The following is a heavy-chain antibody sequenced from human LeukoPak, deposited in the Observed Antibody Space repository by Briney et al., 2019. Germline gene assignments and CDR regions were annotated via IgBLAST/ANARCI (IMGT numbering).Heavy chain of an antibody. CDR1: GFTFSRYT. CDR2: ISSDGSNK. V-gene: IGHV3-30-3*01. Sequence: PGGSLRLSCAASGFTFSRYTLHWVRQAPGKGLEWVAVISSDGSNKYYAGSVEGRFTISRDNYNNTLLLQMNSLRAEDTAVYYCARYGGHSYGYEVYYGMDVWGQGTTVTVSS. CDR3: ARYGGHSYGYEVYYGMDV. J-gene: IGHJ6*02. D-gene: IGHD5-18*01.